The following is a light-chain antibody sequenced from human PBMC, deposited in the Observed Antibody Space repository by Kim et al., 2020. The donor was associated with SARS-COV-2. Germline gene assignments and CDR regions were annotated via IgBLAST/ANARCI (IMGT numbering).Light chain of an antibody. CDR3: QQYENSPRT. V-gene: IGKV3-20*01. CDR2: GAS. J-gene: IGKJ1*01. Sequence: EIVLTQSPGTLSLSPGERATLSCRASQSISTYLAWYQQKPGQAPRLLIYGASSRATGIPDRFSGSGSGTDFTLTIRRLEPEDFAVYYCQQYENSPRTFGQGTKVDIK. CDR1: QSISTY.